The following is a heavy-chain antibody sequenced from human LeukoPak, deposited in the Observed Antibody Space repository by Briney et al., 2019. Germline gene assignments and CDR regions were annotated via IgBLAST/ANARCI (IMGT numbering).Heavy chain of an antibody. CDR3: AKVKALDAVASYFDY. CDR1: GFVFSTYA. D-gene: IGHD1-1*01. V-gene: IGHV3-23*01. Sequence: GGSLRLSCADSGFVFSTYAMGWVRQAPGKGLEWVSAISSSGDNTYYADSVKGQFIISRDNSKNTLDLQMNSLRAEDTAIYHCAKVKALDAVASYFDYWGQGTLVTVSS. CDR2: ISSSGDNT. J-gene: IGHJ4*02.